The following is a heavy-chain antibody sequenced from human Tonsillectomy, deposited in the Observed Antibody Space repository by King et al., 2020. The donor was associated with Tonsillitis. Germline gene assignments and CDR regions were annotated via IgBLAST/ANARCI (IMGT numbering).Heavy chain of an antibody. CDR3: AKDIRLAARLGGGAFDI. D-gene: IGHD6-6*01. CDR2: ISWNSGSI. V-gene: IGHV3-9*01. Sequence: VQLVESGGGLVQPGRSLRLSCAASGFTFDDYAMHWVRQAPGKGLEWVSGISWNSGSIGYADSVKGRFTITRDNAKNTLYLQMNILRAEDTALYYCAKDIRLAARLGGGAFDIWGQGTMVTVSS. CDR1: GFTFDDYA. J-gene: IGHJ3*02.